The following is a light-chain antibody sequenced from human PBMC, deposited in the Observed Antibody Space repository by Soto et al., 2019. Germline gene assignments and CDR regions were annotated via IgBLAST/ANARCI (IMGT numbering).Light chain of an antibody. CDR2: RAS. Sequence: TQMTQSPSTLSASXGXXXXXXXRASRDIGTWLAWFQQKPGRAPNLLIYRASTLARGVPSRFSGSGSGTEFTLTISSLQPDDFATYYCQQYNSYWTFGQGTKVGIK. CDR3: QQYNSYWT. CDR1: RDIGTW. J-gene: IGKJ1*01. V-gene: IGKV1-5*03.